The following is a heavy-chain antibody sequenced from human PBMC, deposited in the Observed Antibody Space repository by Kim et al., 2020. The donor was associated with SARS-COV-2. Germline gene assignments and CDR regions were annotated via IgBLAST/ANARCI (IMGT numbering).Heavy chain of an antibody. D-gene: IGHD3-10*01. CDR3: ARDRAASVQYGSGSSAFGY. J-gene: IGHJ4*02. Sequence: GGSLRLSCTASGFTFSSYGMHWVRQAPGKGLEWVAVISYDGSNKYYADSVKGRFTISRDNSKKTLYLQMNSLRAEDTAVYYCARDRAASVQYGSGSSAFGYWGQGTLVTVSS. CDR2: ISYDGSNK. CDR1: GFTFSSYG. V-gene: IGHV3-33*05.